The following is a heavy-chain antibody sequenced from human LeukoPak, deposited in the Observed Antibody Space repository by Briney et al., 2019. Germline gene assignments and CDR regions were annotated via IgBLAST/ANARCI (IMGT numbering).Heavy chain of an antibody. Sequence: GGSLRLPCAASGFTVSSNYMSWVRQAPGKGLEWVSVIYSGGSTYYADSVKGRFTISRDNSKNTLYLQMNSLRAEDTAVYYCATGVRYYYGSGSYVGVRAFDIWGQGTMVTVSS. CDR2: IYSGGST. CDR3: ATGVRYYYGSGSYVGVRAFDI. CDR1: GFTVSSNY. V-gene: IGHV3-53*01. J-gene: IGHJ3*02. D-gene: IGHD3-10*01.